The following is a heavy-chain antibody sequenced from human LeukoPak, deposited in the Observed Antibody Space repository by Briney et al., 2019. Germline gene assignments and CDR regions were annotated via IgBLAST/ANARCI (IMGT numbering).Heavy chain of an antibody. CDR3: ARGSQLWFGEYPWAFDY. D-gene: IGHD3-10*01. Sequence: PSETLSLTCTVSGGSISSSSYYWGWIRQPPGKGLEWIGSIYYSGSTYYNPSLKSRVTISVDTSKNQFSLKLNSVTAADTAVYYCARGSQLWFGEYPWAFDYWGQGTLVTVSS. J-gene: IGHJ4*02. CDR1: GGSISSSSYY. CDR2: IYYSGST. V-gene: IGHV4-39*07.